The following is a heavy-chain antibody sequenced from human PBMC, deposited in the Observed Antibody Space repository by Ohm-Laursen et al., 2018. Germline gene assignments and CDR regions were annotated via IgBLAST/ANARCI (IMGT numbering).Heavy chain of an antibody. Sequence: GQTLSLTCAASGFTFNNYAMSWVRQAPGKGLEWVSAINGGGSRTYFADSVKGRFAMSRDNSRKTVYLQMNSLRGEDTAVYYCAKEKESSGFFDYWGQGTLVTVSS. CDR2: INGGGSRT. CDR1: GFTFNNYA. J-gene: IGHJ4*02. D-gene: IGHD3-22*01. CDR3: AKEKESSGFFDY. V-gene: IGHV3-23*01.